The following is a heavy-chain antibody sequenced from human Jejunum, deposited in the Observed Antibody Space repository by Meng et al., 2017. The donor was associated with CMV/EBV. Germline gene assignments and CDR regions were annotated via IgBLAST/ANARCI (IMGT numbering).Heavy chain of an antibody. Sequence: SGFTVTSIYLSWVRLAPGKGLEWVSTLYTGGSSFYRDSVEGRFVISRDTSKNTLYLQMNSLRPEDTAIYYCAKGEGRPHYYFDYWGQGTLVTVSS. CDR1: GFTVTSIY. CDR2: LYTGGSS. CDR3: AKGEGRPHYYFDY. J-gene: IGHJ4*02. D-gene: IGHD1-26*01. V-gene: IGHV3-53*01.